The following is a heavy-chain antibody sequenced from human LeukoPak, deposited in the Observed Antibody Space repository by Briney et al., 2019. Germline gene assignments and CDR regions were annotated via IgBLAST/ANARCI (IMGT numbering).Heavy chain of an antibody. CDR3: ARRVLGYCSGGSCYSDYFDY. D-gene: IGHD2-15*01. CDR2: IYYSGST. Sequence: SEILSLTCTVSGGSINTYYWSWIRQPPGKGLEWIGYIYYSGSTNYNPSLKSRVTISVDTSKNQFSLKLSSVTAADTAVYYCARRVLGYCSGGSCYSDYFDYWGQGTLVTVSS. J-gene: IGHJ4*02. CDR1: GGSINTYY. V-gene: IGHV4-59*08.